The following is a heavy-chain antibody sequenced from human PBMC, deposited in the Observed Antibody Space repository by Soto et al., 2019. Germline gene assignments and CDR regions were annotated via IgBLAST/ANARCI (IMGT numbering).Heavy chain of an antibody. D-gene: IGHD4-17*01. V-gene: IGHV4-59*08. Sequence: SSETLSLTCTVSGGSISSYYWSWIRQPPGKGLEWIGYIYYSGSTNYNPSLKSRVTISVDTSKNQFSLKLSSVTAADTAVYYCARQRGDYSWDSWYYYMDVWGKGTTVTVSS. CDR1: GGSISSYY. CDR3: ARQRGDYSWDSWYYYMDV. CDR2: IYYSGST. J-gene: IGHJ6*03.